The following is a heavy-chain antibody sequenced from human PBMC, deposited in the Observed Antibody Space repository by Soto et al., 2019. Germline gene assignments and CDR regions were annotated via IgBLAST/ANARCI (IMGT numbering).Heavy chain of an antibody. CDR3: ATNTAMVSLNNWFDP. CDR1: GFTFSSYW. J-gene: IGHJ5*02. D-gene: IGHD5-18*01. Sequence: EVQLVESGGGLVQPGGSLRLSCAASGFTFSSYWMHWVRQAPGKGLVWVSRINSDGSSTSYADSVKGRFTISRDNAKNTLYLQMNSLRAEDTAVYYCATNTAMVSLNNWFDPWGQGTLGTVSS. CDR2: INSDGSST. V-gene: IGHV3-74*01.